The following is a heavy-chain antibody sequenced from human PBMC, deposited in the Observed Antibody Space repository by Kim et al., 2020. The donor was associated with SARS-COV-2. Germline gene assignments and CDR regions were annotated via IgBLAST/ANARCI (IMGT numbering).Heavy chain of an antibody. Sequence: GGSLRLSCAASGFTFSSNAMTWVRQAPGKGLEWVSAISGSGGSTFYADSVKGRFTISRDNSKNTLYLQMNSLRVEDTAVYYCAKSLGYIDYWGQGTLVTVCS. CDR3: AKSLGYIDY. CDR2: ISGSGGST. CDR1: GFTFSSNA. D-gene: IGHD5-12*01. J-gene: IGHJ4*02. V-gene: IGHV3-23*01.